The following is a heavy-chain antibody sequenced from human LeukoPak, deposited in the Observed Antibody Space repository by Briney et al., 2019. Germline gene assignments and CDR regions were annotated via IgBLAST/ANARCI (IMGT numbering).Heavy chain of an antibody. J-gene: IGHJ5*02. D-gene: IGHD6-19*01. Sequence: SETLSLTCTVPGDSISSYYWSWIRQPAGKGLEWIGRVYVTGSTNLNPALQSRVTLSVDTSKNQFSLKLTSVTAADTAVYYCARDRQWLVDHWGQGTLVTVSS. CDR1: GDSISSYY. CDR3: ARDRQWLVDH. CDR2: VYVTGST. V-gene: IGHV4-4*07.